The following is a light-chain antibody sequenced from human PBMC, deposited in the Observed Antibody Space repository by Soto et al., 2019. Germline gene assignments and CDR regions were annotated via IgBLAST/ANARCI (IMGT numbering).Light chain of an antibody. CDR3: QQYSNWWA. J-gene: IGKJ1*01. V-gene: IGKV3-15*01. Sequence: EIVMTQSPATLSVSPGERATLSCRASQSIGGSLAWYQQKPGQAPSLLIYGASNRATGVPARFSGSGSGTDFTLTISSLQSEDFAVYYGQQYSNWWAFGQGTKVEIK. CDR2: GAS. CDR1: QSIGGS.